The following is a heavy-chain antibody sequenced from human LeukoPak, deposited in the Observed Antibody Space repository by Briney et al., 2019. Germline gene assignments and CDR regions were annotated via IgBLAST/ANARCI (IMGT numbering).Heavy chain of an antibody. CDR2: IGTSSGFI. CDR3: ARVYCSSTSCPNSNYYYLDV. D-gene: IGHD2-2*01. V-gene: IGHV3-21*01. CDR1: GFTFSSYS. J-gene: IGHJ6*03. Sequence: GGSLRLSCAASGFTFSSYSMNWVRQAPGEGLEWVSSIGTSSGFIYYADSVKGRFTISRDNAKNSLYLQMNSLRGEDTAVYYCARVYCSSTSCPNSNYYYLDVWGKGTTVTVSS.